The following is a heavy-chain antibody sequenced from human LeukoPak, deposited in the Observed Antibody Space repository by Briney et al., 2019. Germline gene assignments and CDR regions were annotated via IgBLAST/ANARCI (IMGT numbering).Heavy chain of an antibody. CDR1: GYTFTDYY. Sequence: ASVKLSCKASGYTFTDYYVHWVRLVPGQGLEWMGRISPNSGATNYAEKFRGRVTMARDTSINTVYMEMSSLRSDDTAVYYCARDLWGWGSDYLDYWGQGTLVTVSS. CDR2: ISPNSGAT. D-gene: IGHD4/OR15-4a*01. CDR3: ARDLWGWGSDYLDY. V-gene: IGHV1-2*06. J-gene: IGHJ4*02.